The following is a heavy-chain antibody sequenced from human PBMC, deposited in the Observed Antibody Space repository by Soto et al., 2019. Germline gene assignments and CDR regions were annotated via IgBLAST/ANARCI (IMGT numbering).Heavy chain of an antibody. D-gene: IGHD3-22*01. J-gene: IGHJ4*02. V-gene: IGHV5-10-1*01. CDR1: GYSFTSYW. Sequence: GESLKISCKGSGYSFTSYWISWVRQMPGKGLEWMGRIDPSDSYTNYSPSFQGHVTISADKSISTAYLQWSSLKASDTAMYYCARQYQYDSSGSTVDYWGQGNLVTVSS. CDR3: ARQYQYDSSGSTVDY. CDR2: IDPSDSYT.